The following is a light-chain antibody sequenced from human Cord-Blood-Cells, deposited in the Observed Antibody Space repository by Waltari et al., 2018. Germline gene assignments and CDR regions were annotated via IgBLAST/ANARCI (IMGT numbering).Light chain of an antibody. V-gene: IGKV1-39*01. CDR1: QSISSY. CDR3: QQSYSTPWT. J-gene: IGKJ1*01. Sequence: DIQLTQSPSSLSASVGDRVTITCRARQSISSYLNWYQQKPGKAPKLRIYAASSLQSGVPSRFSGSGSGTDFTLTISSLQPEDFATYYCQQSYSTPWTFGQGTKVEIK. CDR2: AAS.